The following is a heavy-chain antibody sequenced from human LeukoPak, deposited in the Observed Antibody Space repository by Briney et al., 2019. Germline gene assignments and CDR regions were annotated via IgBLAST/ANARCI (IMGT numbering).Heavy chain of an antibody. J-gene: IGHJ5*02. CDR3: ARQASRRFDP. V-gene: IGHV6-1*01. CDR1: GDSVSSNSVA. CDR2: TYYTSKWNN. Sequence: SQTLSLTCALSGDSVSSNSVAWNWFRQSPSRGLEWLGRTYYTSKWNNDYAESVQSRIAVNPDTSKNQFSLYLNSVTLEDTAVYYCARQASRRFDPWGQGTLVTVSS.